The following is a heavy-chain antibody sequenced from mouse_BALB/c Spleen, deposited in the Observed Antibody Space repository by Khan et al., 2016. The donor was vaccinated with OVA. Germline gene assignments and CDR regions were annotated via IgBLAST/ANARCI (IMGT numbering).Heavy chain of an antibody. CDR3: ARDYWFGY. J-gene: IGHJ3*01. V-gene: IGHV5-6-5*01. CDR1: GFTFSNYA. Sequence: DVMLVESGGGLVKPGGSLKVSCAASGFTFSNYAMSWVRQTPEKRLEWVASISTGDTTYYPDSVKGRFTISRDNARNILYLQMSSLRSDDTAMYYCARDYWFGYGAKGLWSLSLQ. CDR2: ISTGDTT.